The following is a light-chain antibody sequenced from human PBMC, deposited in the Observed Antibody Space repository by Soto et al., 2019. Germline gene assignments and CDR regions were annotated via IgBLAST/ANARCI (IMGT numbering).Light chain of an antibody. CDR2: EVS. CDR1: SSDVGGYNY. J-gene: IGLJ1*01. Sequence: QSALTQPASVSGSPGQSITISCTGSSSDVGGYNYVSWYQQHPGKAPKLMIYEVSNRPSGVSSRFSGSKSGKTASLTISGLQAEDEADYYCSSYTTSFTYVLGTGTNVTVL. CDR3: SSYTTSFTYV. V-gene: IGLV2-14*03.